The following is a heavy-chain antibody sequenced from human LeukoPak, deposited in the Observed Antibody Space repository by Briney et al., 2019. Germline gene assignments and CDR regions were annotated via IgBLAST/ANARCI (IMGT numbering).Heavy chain of an antibody. V-gene: IGHV3-11*04. D-gene: IGHD1-26*01. CDR2: ISSSGSRI. J-gene: IGHJ5*02. Sequence: GGSLRLSCAASGFTFSDYYMSWIRQTPGKGLEWVSYISSSGSRIYYADSVKGRFTISRDNAKNLLYLQMNSLRAEDTAVYYCARAPRFRLVGVPKGPFDPWGQGTLVTVSS. CDR3: ARAPRFRLVGVPKGPFDP. CDR1: GFTFSDYY.